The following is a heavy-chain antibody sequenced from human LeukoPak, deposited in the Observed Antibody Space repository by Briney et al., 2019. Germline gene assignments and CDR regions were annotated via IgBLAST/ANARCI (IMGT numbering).Heavy chain of an antibody. D-gene: IGHD6-6*01. Sequence: GGSLRLSCAASGFTFSNFGMSWVRQAPGKGLEWVSAIFGNGVTTYYADSVKGRFIISRDNSQNRLFLQVNSLRVEDTAVYYCAKGLGKFASAPDPWGQGTLVTVSS. V-gene: IGHV3-23*01. CDR3: AKGLGKFASAPDP. CDR1: GFTFSNFG. J-gene: IGHJ5*02. CDR2: IFGNGVTT.